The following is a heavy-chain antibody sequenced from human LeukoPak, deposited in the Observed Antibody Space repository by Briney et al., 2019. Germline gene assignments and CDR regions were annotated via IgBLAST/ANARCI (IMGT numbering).Heavy chain of an antibody. Sequence: PSETLSLTCTVSGGSISSSSYYRGWIRQPPGKGQEWIGSIYYSGSTYYNPSLKSRVTIPVDTSKNQFSLKLSSVTAVDTAVYYCARHRYYCDSSGYSLYYYYMDVWGKGTTVTVSS. CDR3: ARHRYYCDSSGYSLYYYYMDV. D-gene: IGHD3-22*01. J-gene: IGHJ6*03. V-gene: IGHV4-39*01. CDR1: GGSISSSSYY. CDR2: IYYSGST.